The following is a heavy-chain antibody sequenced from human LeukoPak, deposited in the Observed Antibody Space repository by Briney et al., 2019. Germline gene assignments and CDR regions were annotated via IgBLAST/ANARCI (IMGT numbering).Heavy chain of an antibody. J-gene: IGHJ4*02. CDR3: ACAIPPGGYDF. D-gene: IGHD5-12*01. V-gene: IGHV4-34*01. Sequence: SETLSLTCAVYGGSFSTYYWSWIRQPPGKGLEWIGEMNHGGSTNYNPSLKNRVTILVDTSKKWFSLKLNSVTAADTAVYYCACAIPPGGYDFWGQGTLVTVSS. CDR2: MNHGGST. CDR1: GGSFSTYY.